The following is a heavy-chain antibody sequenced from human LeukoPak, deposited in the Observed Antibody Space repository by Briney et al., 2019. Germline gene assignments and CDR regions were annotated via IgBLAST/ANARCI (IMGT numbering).Heavy chain of an antibody. Sequence: GGSLRLSCAASGFTVSSNYMSWVRQVPGKGLEWVSVIYSGGSTYYADSVKGRLTISRDNSKNTLYLQMNSLRAEDTAVYYCVAAFDYWGQGTLVTVSS. CDR2: IYSGGST. CDR1: GFTVSSNY. J-gene: IGHJ4*02. V-gene: IGHV3-66*01. D-gene: IGHD6-13*01. CDR3: VAAFDY.